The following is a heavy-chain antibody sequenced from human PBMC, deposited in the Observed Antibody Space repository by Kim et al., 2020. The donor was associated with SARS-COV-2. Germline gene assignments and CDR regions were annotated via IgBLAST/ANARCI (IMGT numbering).Heavy chain of an antibody. CDR1: GGTFSSYA. CDR3: ATGRTFGTWRELMYNWFDP. D-gene: IGHD1-26*01. Sequence: SVKVSCKASGGTFSSYAISWVRQAPGQGLEWMGGIIPIFGTANYTQKFQGRVTITADESTSTAYMELSSLRSEDTAVYYCATGRTFGTWRELMYNWFDPWGQGTLVTVSS. J-gene: IGHJ5*02. V-gene: IGHV1-69*13. CDR2: IIPIFGTA.